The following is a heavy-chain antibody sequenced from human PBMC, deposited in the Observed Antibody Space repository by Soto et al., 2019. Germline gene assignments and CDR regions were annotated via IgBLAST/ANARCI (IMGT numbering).Heavy chain of an antibody. CDR1: GYSISSGYY. D-gene: IGHD3-10*01. V-gene: IGHV4-38-2*01. J-gene: IGHJ6*02. CDR3: ARAGDTMIRGVIIMNYYGMDV. Sequence: PSETLSLTCVVSGYSISSGYYWGWIRQPTGKGLEWIGNVHHSGITYYNPSLKSRVSISRDTSKNHYSLNLSSVTAADTAVYYCARAGDTMIRGVIIMNYYGMDVWGHGTTVTVSS. CDR2: VHHSGIT.